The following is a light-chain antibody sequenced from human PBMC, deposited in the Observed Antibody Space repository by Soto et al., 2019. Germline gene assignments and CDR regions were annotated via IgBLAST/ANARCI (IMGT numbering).Light chain of an antibody. CDR2: GAS. CDR3: QQYGSSHSLT. J-gene: IGKJ4*01. CDR1: QSVSSSY. V-gene: IGKV3-20*01. Sequence: EIVLMQSPGTLSLSPGERATLSCRASQSVSSSYLAWYQQKPGQAPRLLIYGASSRATGIPDRFSGSGSGTDFTLTISRLEPEDFAVYYCQQYGSSHSLTFGGGTKVEIK.